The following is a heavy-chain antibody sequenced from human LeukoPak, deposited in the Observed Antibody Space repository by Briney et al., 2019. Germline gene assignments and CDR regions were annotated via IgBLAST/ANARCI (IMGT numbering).Heavy chain of an antibody. Sequence: GASVTVSCKASGGTFSRYAISWVRQTPGQGLEWIGRIIPILGIANYAQKFQGRVTITADKSTSTAYMELSSLRSEDTAVYYCAVYYYDSSGYRLDYWGQGTLVTVSS. V-gene: IGHV1-69*04. D-gene: IGHD3-22*01. CDR1: GGTFSRYA. CDR3: AVYYYDSSGYRLDY. CDR2: IIPILGIA. J-gene: IGHJ4*02.